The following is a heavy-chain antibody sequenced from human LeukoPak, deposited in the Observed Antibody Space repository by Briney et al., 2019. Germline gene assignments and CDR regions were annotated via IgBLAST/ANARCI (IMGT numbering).Heavy chain of an antibody. CDR3: ARLSSGWYEYFQH. V-gene: IGHV4-39*01. CDR1: GGSISSSSYY. D-gene: IGHD6-19*01. J-gene: IGHJ1*01. Sequence: KPSETLSLTCTVSGGSISSSSYYWGWIRQPPGKGLEWIGSIYYSGSTYYNPSLKSRVTISVDTSKNQFSLKLSSVTAADTAAYYCARLSSGWYEYFQHWGQGTLVTVSS. CDR2: IYYSGST.